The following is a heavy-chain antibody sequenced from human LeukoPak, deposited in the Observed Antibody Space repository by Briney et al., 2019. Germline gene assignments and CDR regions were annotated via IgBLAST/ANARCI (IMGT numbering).Heavy chain of an antibody. D-gene: IGHD6-19*01. J-gene: IGHJ6*03. Sequence: GGSLRLSCAASGFTFSSYEMNWVRQAPGKGLEWVSYISSSGSTIYYADSVKGRFTISRDNSKDTLYPQMNSLRAEDTAVYYCAKCSGWFVRGKDYYYYYMDVWGKGTTVTVSS. CDR3: AKCSGWFVRGKDYYYYYMDV. CDR2: ISSSGSTI. V-gene: IGHV3-48*03. CDR1: GFTFSSYE.